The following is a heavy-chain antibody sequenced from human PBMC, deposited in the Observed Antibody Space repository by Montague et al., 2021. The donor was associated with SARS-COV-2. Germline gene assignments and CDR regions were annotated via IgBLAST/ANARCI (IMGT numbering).Heavy chain of an antibody. CDR3: ARGVLGENRYASGWFLTHHYNSLDV. Sequence: SKTLSLTCAVYGGSFSGYCWSWIRQSPGKGLEWIGEINHSGDTNYNPLLKSRVTISVDTSKNQFSLKLRSVTAADMAVYYCARGVLGENRYASGWFLTHHYNSLDVWGQGTTVTVSS. D-gene: IGHD6-19*01. J-gene: IGHJ6*02. V-gene: IGHV4-34*01. CDR2: INHSGDT. CDR1: GGSFSGYC.